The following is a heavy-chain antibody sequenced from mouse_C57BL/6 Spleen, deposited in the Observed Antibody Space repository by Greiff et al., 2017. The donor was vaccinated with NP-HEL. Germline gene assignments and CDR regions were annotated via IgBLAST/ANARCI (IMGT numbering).Heavy chain of an antibody. J-gene: IGHJ1*03. D-gene: IGHD1-1*01. CDR1: GFTFTDYY. CDR2: IRNKANGYTT. Sequence: EVKLVESGGGLVQPGGSLSLSCAASGFTFTDYYMSWVRQPPGKALEWLGFIRNKANGYTTEYSASVKGRFTISRDNSQSILYLQMNALRAEDSATYDCARITTVVADWYFDVWGTGTTVTVSS. V-gene: IGHV7-3*01. CDR3: ARITTVVADWYFDV.